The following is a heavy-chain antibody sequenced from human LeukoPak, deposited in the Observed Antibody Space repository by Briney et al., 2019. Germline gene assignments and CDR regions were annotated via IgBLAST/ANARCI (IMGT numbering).Heavy chain of an antibody. D-gene: IGHD2-15*01. CDR1: GFTFSDYY. J-gene: IGHJ3*02. CDR2: ISSSGSTI. V-gene: IGHV3-11*01. CDR3: ARAEEYCSGGSCYPDAFDI. Sequence: PGRSLRLSCAASGFTFSDYYMSWIRQAPGKGLEWVSYISSSGSTIYYADSVKGRFTISRDNAKNSLYLQMNSLRAEDTAVYYCARAEEYCSGGSCYPDAFDIWGQGTMVTVSS.